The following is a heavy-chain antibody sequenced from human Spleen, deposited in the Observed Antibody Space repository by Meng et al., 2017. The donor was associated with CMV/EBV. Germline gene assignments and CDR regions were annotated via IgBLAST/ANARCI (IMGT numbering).Heavy chain of an antibody. Sequence: GGSLRLSCAASGLTFSSSSMNWVRQAPGKGLEWVSSISSSSSYIYYANSVRGRITVSRDNAKNSLYLQMSSLRPEDTAVYYCARTIRELSDYYYGMDVWDQGTTVTVSS. CDR3: ARTIRELSDYYYGMDV. V-gene: IGHV3-21*01. D-gene: IGHD4-17*01. CDR2: ISSSSSYI. J-gene: IGHJ6*02. CDR1: GLTFSSSS.